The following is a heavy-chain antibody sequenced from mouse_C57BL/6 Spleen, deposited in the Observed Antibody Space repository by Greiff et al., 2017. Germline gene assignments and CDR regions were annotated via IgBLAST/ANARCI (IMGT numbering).Heavy chain of an antibody. CDR3: GGWDPYYYALDY. D-gene: IGHD4-1*01. V-gene: IGHV1-55*01. CDR2: IYPGSGST. CDR1: GYTFTSYW. J-gene: IGHJ4*01. Sequence: QVQLQQPGAELVKPGASVKMSCKASGYTFTSYWITWVKQRPGQGLEWIGDIYPGSGSTNYNEKFKSKATLTVDTSSSTAYMQLSSLTSDDSAVYYCGGWDPYYYALDYWGQGTSVTVSS.